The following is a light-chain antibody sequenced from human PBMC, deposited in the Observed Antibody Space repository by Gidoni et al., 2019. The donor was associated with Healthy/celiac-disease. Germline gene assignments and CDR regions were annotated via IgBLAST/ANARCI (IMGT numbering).Light chain of an antibody. V-gene: IGKV3-20*01. CDR1: QSVSSSY. CDR3: QQYGSSPPYT. CDR2: GAS. Sequence: EIVWTQSPGTLSLSPGESATLSCRARQSVSSSYLAWYQQKPGQAPRLLIYGASSRATGIPDRFSGSGSGTDFTLTISRLEPEDYAVYYCQQYGSSPPYTFGQXTKLEIK. J-gene: IGKJ2*01.